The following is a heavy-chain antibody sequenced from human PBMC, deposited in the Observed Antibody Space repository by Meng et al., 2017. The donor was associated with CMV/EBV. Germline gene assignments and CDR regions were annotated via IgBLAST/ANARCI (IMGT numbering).Heavy chain of an antibody. J-gene: IGHJ6*02. CDR2: INHSGST. D-gene: IGHD2-21*01. CDR3: ATRDGLFPEWGRYYYYGMDV. V-gene: IGHV4-34*01. Sequence: SETLSLTCAVYGGSFSGYYWSWIRQPPGKGLEWIGEINHSGSTNYNPSLKSRVTISVDTSKNQFSLKLSSVTAADTAVYYCATRDGLFPEWGRYYYYGMDVWGQGTTVTVSS. CDR1: GGSFSGYY.